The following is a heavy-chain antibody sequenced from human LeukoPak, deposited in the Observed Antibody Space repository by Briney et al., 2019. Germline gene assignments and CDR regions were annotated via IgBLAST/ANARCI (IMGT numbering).Heavy chain of an antibody. CDR3: ASGQYYDLWSGYYVD. V-gene: IGHV4-4*02. Sequence: SGTLSLTCAVSGGSISSSNWWSWVRQPPGKGLEWIGEIYHGGSTNYNPSLKSRVAMSVDTSKNHFSLKLSSVTAADTAVYYCASGQYYDLWSGYYVDWGQGTLVTVSA. CDR1: GGSISSSNW. D-gene: IGHD3-3*01. J-gene: IGHJ4*02. CDR2: IYHGGST.